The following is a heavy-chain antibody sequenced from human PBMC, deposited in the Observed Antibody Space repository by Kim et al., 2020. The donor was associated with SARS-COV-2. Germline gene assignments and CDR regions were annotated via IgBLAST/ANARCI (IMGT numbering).Heavy chain of an antibody. D-gene: IGHD4-17*01. CDR1: GFTFRSFA. CDR2: ISGSGGST. Sequence: GGSLRLSCAASGFTFRSFAMTWVRQAPGKGLEWVSAISGSGGSTYYADSVKGRFTISRDNSKNTLYLQMNSLRAEDTAVYYCAKDLYGDYVIRYYFDYWGQGTLVTVSS. J-gene: IGHJ4*02. CDR3: AKDLYGDYVIRYYFDY. V-gene: IGHV3-23*01.